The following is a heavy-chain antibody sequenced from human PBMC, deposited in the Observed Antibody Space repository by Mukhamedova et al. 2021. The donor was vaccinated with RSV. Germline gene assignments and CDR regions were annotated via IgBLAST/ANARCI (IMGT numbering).Heavy chain of an antibody. V-gene: IGHV3-9*01. CDR3: AQDMATPLNRRFDY. D-gene: IGHD1-14*01. J-gene: IGHJ4*02. CDR2: ITWERGTA. Sequence: GLEWVAGITWERGTALYADSVKGRFAISRDNARNSLFLQMNNLGPEDTGLYYCAQDMATPLNRRFDYWGQGTLVTVSS.